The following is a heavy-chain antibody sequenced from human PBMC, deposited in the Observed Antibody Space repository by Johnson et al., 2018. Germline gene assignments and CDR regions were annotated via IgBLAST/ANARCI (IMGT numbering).Heavy chain of an antibody. Sequence: QVQLVQSGGGVVQPGRSLRLSCAASGFTFSSYGMHWVRQAPGKGLEWVAVISYDGNNKYYADSVKGRFTISRDNSKTTLYLQMNSLRAEGPAVYYCAGHSSSWYYYHGLDVWGQGTTVTVSS. CDR2: ISYDGNNK. CDR3: AGHSSSWYYYHGLDV. V-gene: IGHV3-30*03. CDR1: GFTFSSYG. D-gene: IGHD6-13*01. J-gene: IGHJ6*02.